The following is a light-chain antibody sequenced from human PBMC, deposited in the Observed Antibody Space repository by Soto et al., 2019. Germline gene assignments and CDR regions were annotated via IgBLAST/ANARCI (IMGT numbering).Light chain of an antibody. CDR2: GAS. V-gene: IGKV3-20*01. CDR1: QSVSNNN. J-gene: IGKJ1*01. CDR3: QHYGSSLWT. Sequence: EAVLTQSPGTVSLSPGERATLSCRASQSVSNNNLAWYRQKPGQSPRLLISGASNRATGIPDRFSGSGSGKDVTFAIGSVVPGDVAVYDCQHYGSSLWTFGEGTKVEIK.